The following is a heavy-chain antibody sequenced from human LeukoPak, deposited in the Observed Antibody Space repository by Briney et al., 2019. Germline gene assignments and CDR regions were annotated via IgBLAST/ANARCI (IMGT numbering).Heavy chain of an antibody. CDR1: GYSISSGYY. CDR2: IYHSGST. D-gene: IGHD3-3*01. Sequence: SETLSLTCAVSGYSISSGYYWGWIRQPPGKGLEWIGSIYHSGSTYYNPSLKSRVTISVDTSKNQFSLKLSSVTAADTAVYYCARHVSTYYDFWSGPTTRYNWFDPWGQGTLVTVSS. CDR3: ARHVSTYYDFWSGPTTRYNWFDP. J-gene: IGHJ5*02. V-gene: IGHV4-38-2*01.